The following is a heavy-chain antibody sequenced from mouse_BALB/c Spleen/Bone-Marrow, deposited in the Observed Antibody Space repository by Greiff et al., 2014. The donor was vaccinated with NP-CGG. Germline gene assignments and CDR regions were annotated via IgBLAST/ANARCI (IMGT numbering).Heavy chain of an antibody. CDR1: GYTFTSYW. D-gene: IGHD1-3*01. V-gene: IGHV1-5*01. CDR3: TGGKDYYAMDY. Sequence: SGTVLARPGASVKMSCKASGYTFTSYWMHWVKQRPGQGLEWIGAIYPGNSDTSYNQKFKGKAKLTAVTSTSTAYMELSSLANEDSAVYYCTGGKDYYAMDYWGQGTSVTVSS. CDR2: IYPGNSDT. J-gene: IGHJ4*01.